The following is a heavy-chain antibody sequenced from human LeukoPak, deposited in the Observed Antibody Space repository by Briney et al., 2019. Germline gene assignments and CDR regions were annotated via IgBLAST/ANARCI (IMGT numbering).Heavy chain of an antibody. Sequence: PSETLSLTXAVYGGSFSGYYWSWICQPPGKGMEWIGEMNHSGSTNYNPSLKSRVAISEDTSKNQFSLKLRSVTAADTAMYYCARTTTYYDSSGYYNGHDYWGQGTPVTVSS. CDR2: MNHSGST. D-gene: IGHD3-22*01. J-gene: IGHJ4*02. CDR3: ARTTTYYDSSGYYNGHDY. V-gene: IGHV4-34*01. CDR1: GGSFSGYY.